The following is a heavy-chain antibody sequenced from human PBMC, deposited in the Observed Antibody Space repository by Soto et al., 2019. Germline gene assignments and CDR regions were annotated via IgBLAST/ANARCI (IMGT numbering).Heavy chain of an antibody. D-gene: IGHD3-16*01. J-gene: IGHJ4*02. Sequence: EVQLVESGGGLVEPGGSLRLSCAASGFTFNGAWMNWVRQGPGKGLEWVGRVKSKVDGETIDYAAPVKGRCTISRDDSRNMVYLQMNSMSTEDTAMYSCSADLPDWGADAFDYWGQGALVTVSS. V-gene: IGHV3-15*07. CDR2: VKSKVDGETI. CDR1: GFTFNGAW. CDR3: SADLPDWGADAFDY.